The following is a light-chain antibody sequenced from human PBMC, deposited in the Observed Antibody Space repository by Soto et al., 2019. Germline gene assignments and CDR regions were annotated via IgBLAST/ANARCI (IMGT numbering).Light chain of an antibody. CDR2: DAS. CDR1: QDIKNY. Sequence: DLQMTQSPSSLSASVGDRVTLTCQASQDIKNYLNWYQQKSGKAPKLLIYDASDLETGVPSRFSGSGSGTDFTITINSLQPEDIATYYCQQYDNLPLTFGGGTKVEIK. J-gene: IGKJ4*01. V-gene: IGKV1-33*01. CDR3: QQYDNLPLT.